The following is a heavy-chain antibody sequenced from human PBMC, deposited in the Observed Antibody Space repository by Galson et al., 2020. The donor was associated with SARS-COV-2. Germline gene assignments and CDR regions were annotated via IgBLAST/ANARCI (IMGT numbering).Heavy chain of an antibody. CDR2: INWNGDIT. CDR1: GFNFGDYN. Sequence: GGSLRLSCSASGFNFGDYNMHWVRQAPGKSLEWVSLINWNGDITYYGDSVKGRFTVSRDNSKNSLYLQMNSLTIEDTALYYCARDVGQCSGGACYDKDAFDVWGQGTLVTIS. CDR3: ARDVGQCSGGACYDKDAFDV. J-gene: IGHJ3*01. D-gene: IGHD2-15*01. V-gene: IGHV3-43*01.